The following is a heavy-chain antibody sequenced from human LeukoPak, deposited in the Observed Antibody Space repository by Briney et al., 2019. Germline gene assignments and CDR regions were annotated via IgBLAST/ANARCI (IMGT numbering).Heavy chain of an antibody. V-gene: IGHV3-30*03. Sequence: GRSLRLSCAASGFTFSSYGMHWVRQAPGKGLEWVAVISYDGSNKYYADSVKGRFTISRDNSKNTLYLQMNSLGAEDTAVYYCAMIQDTSSWYRPFDIWGQGTMVTVSS. CDR3: AMIQDTSSWYRPFDI. D-gene: IGHD6-13*01. CDR1: GFTFSSYG. CDR2: ISYDGSNK. J-gene: IGHJ3*02.